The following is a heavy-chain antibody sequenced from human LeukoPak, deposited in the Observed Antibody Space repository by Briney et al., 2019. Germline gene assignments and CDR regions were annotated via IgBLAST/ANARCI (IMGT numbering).Heavy chain of an antibody. CDR3: ARGAGYYDDSSGYRY. V-gene: IGHV4-30-4*01. Sequence: SETLSLTCTVSGGSIISGDHYWTWIRQPPGKGLGWIGYIYYSGASYYNPSLKSRVTMSVDLSKNQFSLNLRSVTAADTAVYYCARGAGYYDDSSGYRYWGQGTLVHVSS. D-gene: IGHD3-22*01. CDR2: IYYSGAS. J-gene: IGHJ4*02. CDR1: GGSIISGDHY.